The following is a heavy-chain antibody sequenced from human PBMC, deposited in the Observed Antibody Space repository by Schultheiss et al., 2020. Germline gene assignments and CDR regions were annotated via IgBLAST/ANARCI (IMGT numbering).Heavy chain of an antibody. Sequence: GGSLRLSCAASGFTVSSNYMSWVRQAPGKGLEWVSGISWNSGSTYYADSVKGRFTISRDNSKNTLYLQMNSLRAEDTAVYYCARDTRITIFGAALDPWGQGTLVTVSS. V-gene: IGHV3-66*03. CDR3: ARDTRITIFGAALDP. CDR1: GFTVSSNY. J-gene: IGHJ5*02. D-gene: IGHD3-3*01. CDR2: ISWNSGST.